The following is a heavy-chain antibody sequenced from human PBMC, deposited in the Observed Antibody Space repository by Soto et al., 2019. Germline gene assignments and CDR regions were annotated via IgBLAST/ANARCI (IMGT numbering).Heavy chain of an antibody. Sequence: SETLSLTCTVSGGSISSSSYYWGWIRQPPGKGLEWIGSIYYSGSTYYNPSLKSRVTISVDTSKNQFSLKLSSVTAADTAVYYCARHGPITIFGVVPNSDYWGQGTLVTVSS. CDR3: ARHGPITIFGVVPNSDY. J-gene: IGHJ4*02. CDR1: GGSISSSSYY. CDR2: IYYSGST. D-gene: IGHD3-3*01. V-gene: IGHV4-39*01.